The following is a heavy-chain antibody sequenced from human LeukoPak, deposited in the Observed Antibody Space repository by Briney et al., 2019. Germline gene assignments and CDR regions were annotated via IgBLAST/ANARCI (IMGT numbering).Heavy chain of an antibody. CDR3: TTAGWDLLPNFDF. Sequence: GGSLRLSCAASGFSFNNAWMSWVRQAPGKGLEWVGRIKSKAYDGTTDYAAPVKGRFTISRDDSNHTLYLQMSRLKTGDTAVYYCTTAGWDLLPNFDFWGQGTLVTVSS. D-gene: IGHD2-15*01. J-gene: IGHJ4*02. V-gene: IGHV3-15*01. CDR2: IKSKAYDGTT. CDR1: GFSFNNAW.